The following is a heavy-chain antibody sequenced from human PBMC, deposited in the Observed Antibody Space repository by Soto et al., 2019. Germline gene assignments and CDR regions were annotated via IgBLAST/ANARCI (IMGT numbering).Heavy chain of an antibody. D-gene: IGHD6-13*01. Sequence: SVKVSCKASGFTFTSSAVQWVRQARGQRLEWIGWIVVGSGNTNYAQKFQERVTITRGMSTSTAYMELSSLRSEDTAVYYCAARAAAGSPFDYWGQGTLVTVSS. CDR1: GFTFTSSA. CDR2: IVVGSGNT. CDR3: AARAAAGSPFDY. V-gene: IGHV1-58*01. J-gene: IGHJ4*02.